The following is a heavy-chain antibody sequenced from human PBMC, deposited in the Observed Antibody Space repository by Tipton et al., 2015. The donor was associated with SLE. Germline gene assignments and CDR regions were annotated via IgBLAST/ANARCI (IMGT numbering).Heavy chain of an antibody. J-gene: IGHJ6*03. CDR1: GASLSFHY. Sequence: TLSLTCTVSGASLSFHYWRLIRPPPGKGLEWIGDVYNSGSTNYNPSLKSRITISVDTSKNQFSLKLSSVTAADTAVYYCARDASNFDYYYIDVWGKGATVTVSS. D-gene: IGHD4-11*01. V-gene: IGHV4-59*11. CDR2: VYNSGST. CDR3: ARDASNFDYYYIDV.